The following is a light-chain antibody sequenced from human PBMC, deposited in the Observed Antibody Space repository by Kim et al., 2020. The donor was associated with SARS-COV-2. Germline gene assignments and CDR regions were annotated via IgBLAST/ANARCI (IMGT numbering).Light chain of an antibody. Sequence: PGQGTAPPCRAGHDGAIDLACYQQTTGQAPRLLVYDAAMRAAGIPDRFSGSGSGTDCPLTIGSLAPEDLAIYYCKQRGSWAPELTFGGGTKVEIK. CDR1: HDGAID. CDR3: KQRGSWAPELT. CDR2: DAA. J-gene: IGKJ4*01. V-gene: IGKV3-11*01.